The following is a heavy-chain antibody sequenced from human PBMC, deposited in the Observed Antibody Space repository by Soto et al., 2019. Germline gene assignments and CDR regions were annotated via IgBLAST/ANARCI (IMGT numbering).Heavy chain of an antibody. V-gene: IGHV3-20*04. CDR2: INWEAGST. D-gene: IGHD6-6*01. Sequence: EVQLVESGGGVVRPGGSLRLSCAASGFTFGDYGMSWVRQVPGKGLEWVSGINWEAGSTVYADSVKGRFTISRDNAKNYLYLQMNSLRAEDTALYYCARDFSSSVDGMDVWGQGTTVTVSS. CDR3: ARDFSSSVDGMDV. J-gene: IGHJ6*02. CDR1: GFTFGDYG.